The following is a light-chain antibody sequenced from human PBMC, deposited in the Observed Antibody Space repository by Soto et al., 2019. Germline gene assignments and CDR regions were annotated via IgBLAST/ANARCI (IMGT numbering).Light chain of an antibody. J-gene: IGLJ1*01. Sequence: QSALTQPASVSGSHGQSITISCTGTSSDVGGYNSVSWYQQNPGKAPKLMIYEVSNRPSGVSNRFSGSKSGNTASLTISGLQVEDEVDYCCSSYTTSSTLLYVFGTGTKLTVL. V-gene: IGLV2-14*01. CDR2: EVS. CDR3: SSYTTSSTLLYV. CDR1: SSDVGGYNS.